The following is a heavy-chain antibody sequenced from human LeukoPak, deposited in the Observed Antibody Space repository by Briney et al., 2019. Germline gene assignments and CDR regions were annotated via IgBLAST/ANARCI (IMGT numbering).Heavy chain of an antibody. CDR2: IYTSGNT. CDR1: GASVGDYY. CDR3: AVDNRDF. J-gene: IGHJ4*02. D-gene: IGHD2/OR15-2a*01. Sequence: SETLSLTCTVSGASVGDYYWSWIRQATGKGLEWLGRIYTSGNTIYNPSLQSRVTISVDVSKNQFSLRLISMTAADTGIYYCAVDNRDFWGQGTLVTVSS. V-gene: IGHV4-4*07.